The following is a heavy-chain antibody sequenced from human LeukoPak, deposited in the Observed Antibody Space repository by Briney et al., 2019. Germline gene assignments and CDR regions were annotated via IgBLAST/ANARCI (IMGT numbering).Heavy chain of an antibody. CDR1: GFTFSNAW. J-gene: IGHJ4*02. Sequence: GGSLRLSCATSGFTFSNAWMSWVRQAPGKGLEWVARIKSKFNGGATHYAAPLIGRSTISRDDSENTLYLQMNGLMTDDTAVYYCAAGGRDGAFQFDSWGQGTLVTVSS. CDR3: AAGGRDGAFQFDS. CDR2: IKSKFNGGAT. D-gene: IGHD5-24*01. V-gene: IGHV3-15*01.